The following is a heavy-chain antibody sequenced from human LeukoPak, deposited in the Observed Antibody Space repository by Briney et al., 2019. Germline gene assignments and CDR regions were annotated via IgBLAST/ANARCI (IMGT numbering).Heavy chain of an antibody. CDR2: ISYSGST. D-gene: IGHD2-2*01. CDR1: GGSISRYY. V-gene: IGHV4-59*01. Sequence: SETLSLTCTVSGGSISRYYWSWIRQPPGKGLEWIGYISYSGSTNYNPSLESRVTISVDTSKNQFSLKLGSVTAADTAVYYCARDHCVSNSCYDAFDIWGQGTMVTVSS. J-gene: IGHJ3*02. CDR3: ARDHCVSNSCYDAFDI.